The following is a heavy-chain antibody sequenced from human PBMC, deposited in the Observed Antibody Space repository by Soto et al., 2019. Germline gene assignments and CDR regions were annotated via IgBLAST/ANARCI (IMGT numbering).Heavy chain of an antibody. Sequence: AAVKVSCKASGYTFTGYYVHWVRQAPGQGLEWMGWINPNSGDTYLAQRFQGRVTMNRDTSIGTAYMELRGLTSDDTAEYYCAKGGAIVAAGTRVDLYNAMDCSGQGTTVTVSS. V-gene: IGHV1-2*02. CDR1: GYTFTGYY. D-gene: IGHD1-26*01. CDR2: INPNSGDT. CDR3: AKGGAIVAAGTRVDLYNAMDC. J-gene: IGHJ6*02.